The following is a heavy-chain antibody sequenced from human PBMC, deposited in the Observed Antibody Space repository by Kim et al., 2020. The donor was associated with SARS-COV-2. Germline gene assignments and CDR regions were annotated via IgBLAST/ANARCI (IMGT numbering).Heavy chain of an antibody. D-gene: IGHD6-6*01. V-gene: IGHV4-4*02. CDR3: ATYRSSYIDY. Sequence: STNYNPSLKSRVTISVDKSKNQFSLKLSSVTAADTAVYYCATYRSSYIDYWGQGTLVTVSS. CDR2: ST. J-gene: IGHJ4*02.